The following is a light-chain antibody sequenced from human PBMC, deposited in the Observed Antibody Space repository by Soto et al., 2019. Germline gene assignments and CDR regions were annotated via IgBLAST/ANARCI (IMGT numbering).Light chain of an antibody. CDR2: GAS. V-gene: IGKV3-20*01. CDR3: QQYYGSPGIT. Sequence: EIVLTQSPGTLSLSPGERATLSCRASQSVSSNYLAWYQQKPGQAPRLLIYGASSRATDIPDRFSGSGSGTDVTLTISRLEPEDFAVYYCQQYYGSPGITFGQGTRLEIK. CDR1: QSVSSNY. J-gene: IGKJ5*01.